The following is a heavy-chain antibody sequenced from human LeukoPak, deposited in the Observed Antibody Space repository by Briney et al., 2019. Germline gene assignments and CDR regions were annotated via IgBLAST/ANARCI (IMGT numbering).Heavy chain of an antibody. CDR2: INHSGST. V-gene: IGHV4-34*01. CDR1: GGSFSGYY. D-gene: IGHD3-22*01. CDR3: ARPITMIPKDAFDI. J-gene: IGHJ3*02. Sequence: PSETLSLICAVYGGSFSGYYWSWIRQPPGKGLEWIGEINHSGSTNYNPSLKSRVTISVDTSKNQFSLKLSSVTAADTAVYYCARPITMIPKDAFDIWGQGTMVTVSS.